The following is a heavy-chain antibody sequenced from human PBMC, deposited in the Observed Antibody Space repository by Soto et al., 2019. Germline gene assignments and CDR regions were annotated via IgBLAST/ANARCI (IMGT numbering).Heavy chain of an antibody. CDR3: TIVSYSTMLGFRFDY. J-gene: IGHJ4*01. CDR2: IKSKTDGGTT. D-gene: IGHD2-2*01. V-gene: IGHV3-15*07. CDR1: GFTFSNAW. Sequence: GGSLRLSCAASGFTFSNAWINWVRQAPGKGLEWVGRIKSKTDGGTTDYAAPVKGGFAISRDDSKNMVYLQMNSLKTEDTGIYYCTIVSYSTMLGFRFDYWAHRTLVTVSS.